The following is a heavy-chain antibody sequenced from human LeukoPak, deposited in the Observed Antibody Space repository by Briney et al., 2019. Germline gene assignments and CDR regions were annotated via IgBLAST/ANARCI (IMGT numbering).Heavy chain of an antibody. CDR1: GFTFSRST. Sequence: GGSLRLSCSASGFTFSRSTMHWVRQAPGKGPEFVSGISDNGDNTYYADSVKVRFTNSRDNSKNTLHLQMSSLRPEDTAVYYCVRDLTWGQGTLVTVSS. J-gene: IGHJ5*02. V-gene: IGHV3-64D*06. CDR2: ISDNGDNT. CDR3: VRDLT.